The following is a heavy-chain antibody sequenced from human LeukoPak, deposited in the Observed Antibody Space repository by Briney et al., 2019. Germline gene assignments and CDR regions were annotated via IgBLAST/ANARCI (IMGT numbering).Heavy chain of an antibody. D-gene: IGHD3-16*01. J-gene: IGHJ4*02. Sequence: PGGSLRLSCTASGFTFSTYGMHWVRQAPGKGLEWVAVIWFDGSNKYYADSVKGRFTISRDNSKNTLDLQMSSLRAEDTAVYYCAKPYDYVWGTHHYWGQGTLVTVSS. CDR2: IWFDGSNK. CDR3: AKPYDYVWGTHHY. V-gene: IGHV3-33*06. CDR1: GFTFSTYG.